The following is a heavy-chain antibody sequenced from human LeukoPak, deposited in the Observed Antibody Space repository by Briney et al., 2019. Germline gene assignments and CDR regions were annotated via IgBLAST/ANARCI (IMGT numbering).Heavy chain of an antibody. CDR1: GFTFSTYT. Sequence: PGGSLRLSCTASGFTFSTYTMNWVRQAPGKGLEWVSSISSSSYYVYYADSVKGRFTISRDNAKNSLFLQMNSLRAEDTAVYYCGAAYSGSSPFDYWGQGTLVTVSS. V-gene: IGHV3-21*01. CDR3: GAAYSGSSPFDY. J-gene: IGHJ4*02. D-gene: IGHD1-26*01. CDR2: ISSSSYYV.